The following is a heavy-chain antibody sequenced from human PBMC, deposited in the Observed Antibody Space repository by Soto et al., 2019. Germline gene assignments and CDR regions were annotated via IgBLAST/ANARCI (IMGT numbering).Heavy chain of an antibody. CDR1: GFTFSSYS. CDR3: ARGLSSSSWYYFDY. Sequence: GSLRLSCAASGFTFSSYSMSWVRQAPGKGLEWVSAISGSGGSTYYADSVKGRFTISRDNSKNTLYLQMNSLRAEDTAVYYCARGLSSSSWYYFDYWGQGTLVTVSS. V-gene: IGHV3-23*01. CDR2: ISGSGGST. D-gene: IGHD6-13*01. J-gene: IGHJ4*02.